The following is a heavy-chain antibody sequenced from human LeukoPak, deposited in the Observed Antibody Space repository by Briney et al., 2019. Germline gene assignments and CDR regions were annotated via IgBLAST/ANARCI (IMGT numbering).Heavy chain of an antibody. CDR1: GGSISNDGYF. Sequence: SETLSLTCTVSGGSISNDGYFWGWIRQPPGKGLEWIGSMSYGGDTYYSPALKSRLTISVDPPKNQFSLKLGSVTAADTAVYYCASPTTMTTAIEYWGQGTLVTVSS. D-gene: IGHD4-17*01. J-gene: IGHJ4*02. CDR2: MSYGGDT. CDR3: ASPTTMTTAIEY. V-gene: IGHV4-39*01.